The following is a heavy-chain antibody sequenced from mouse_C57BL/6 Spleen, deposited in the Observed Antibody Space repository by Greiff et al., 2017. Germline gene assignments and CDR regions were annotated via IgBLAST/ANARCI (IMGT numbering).Heavy chain of an antibody. D-gene: IGHD2-4*01. V-gene: IGHV1-69*01. J-gene: IGHJ2*01. CDR2: IDPSDSYT. CDR3: ARHDSHFDY. Sequence: QVQLQQPGAELVMPGASVKLSCKASGYTFTSYWMHWVKQRPGQGLAWIGEIDPSDSYTNYTQKFKGKSTLTVDKSSSTAYMQLSSLTSEDTAVYYCARHDSHFDYWGQGTTLTVSS. CDR1: GYTFTSYW.